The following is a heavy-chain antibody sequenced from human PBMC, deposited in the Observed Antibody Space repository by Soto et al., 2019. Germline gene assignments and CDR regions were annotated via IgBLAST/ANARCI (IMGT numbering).Heavy chain of an antibody. CDR1: GASISTSSDF. V-gene: IGHV4-39*01. J-gene: IGHJ4*02. CDR2: VYQSGTT. D-gene: IGHD2-2*01. Sequence: QLQLQESGPGLVRSSETLSLTCSVSGASISTSSDFWGWIRQAPGKGLEWIGNVYQSGTTRLNPSLQSRVSIFVDRSKTQFSLELTSATAADRAVYYCARQPESTSYFDYWGQGILVTVSS. CDR3: ARQPESTSYFDY.